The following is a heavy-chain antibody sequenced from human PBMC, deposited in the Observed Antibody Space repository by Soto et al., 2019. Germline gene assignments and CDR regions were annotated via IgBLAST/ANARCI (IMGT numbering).Heavy chain of an antibody. V-gene: IGHV4-59*01. D-gene: IGHD2-21*02. J-gene: IGHJ5*02. Sequence: PSETLSLTCRVSGGSISSYYWSWIRQPPGKGLEWIRYIFYSGRSGSTNYNPSLKSRVIISVDTSTNQFSLTMSSVTAADTAVYYPARTALGRFDPWGQGTLVTVSS. CDR1: GGSISSYY. CDR3: ARTALGRFDP. CDR2: IFYSGRSGST.